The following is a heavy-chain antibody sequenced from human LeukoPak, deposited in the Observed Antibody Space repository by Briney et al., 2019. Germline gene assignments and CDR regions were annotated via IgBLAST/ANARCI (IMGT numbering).Heavy chain of an antibody. Sequence: ASVKVSCKASGYVSPAYTINWVRQAPGQGLECMGWIRASNGKAYLAQNLQGRVIMTIDTSTNTAYMELRSLRSDDTAVYYCASGDYSPGSPFDHWGLGTLVTVSS. V-gene: IGHV1-18*01. CDR1: GYVSPAYT. CDR3: ASGDYSPGSPFDH. J-gene: IGHJ4*02. CDR2: IRASNGKA. D-gene: IGHD3-10*01.